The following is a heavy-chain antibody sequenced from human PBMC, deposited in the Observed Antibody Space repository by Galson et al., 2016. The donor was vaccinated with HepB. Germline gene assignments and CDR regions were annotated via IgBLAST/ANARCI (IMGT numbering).Heavy chain of an antibody. D-gene: IGHD3-22*01. V-gene: IGHV1-8*01. CDR2: MNPNRGNT. CDR3: ARGQTVYGSKGVYYHYYMDV. J-gene: IGHJ6*03. Sequence: SVKVSCKASGYTFTNYDINWVRQATGQGLEWMGWMNPNRGNTDYAQKFQGRVTMTRNTSIGTAYMELGSLRSEDAAVYFCARGQTVYGSKGVYYHYYMDVWGKGTTVTVSS. CDR1: GYTFTNYD.